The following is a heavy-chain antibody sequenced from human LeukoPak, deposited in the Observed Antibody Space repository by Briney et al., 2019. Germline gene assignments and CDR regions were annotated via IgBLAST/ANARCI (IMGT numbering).Heavy chain of an antibody. Sequence: GESLKISCKGSGYSFTSYWIGWVRQMPGKGLEWMGRIDPGDSYTNYSPSFQGHVTISADNSISTAYLHWSSLKASGTAMYYCARNDFDWSKNSGWGQGTLVTVSS. J-gene: IGHJ4*02. V-gene: IGHV5-10-1*01. CDR2: IDPGDSYT. CDR1: GYSFTSYW. D-gene: IGHD3-9*01. CDR3: ARNDFDWSKNSG.